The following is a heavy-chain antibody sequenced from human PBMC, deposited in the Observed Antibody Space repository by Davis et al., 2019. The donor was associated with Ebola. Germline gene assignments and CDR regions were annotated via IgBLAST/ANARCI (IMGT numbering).Heavy chain of an antibody. CDR1: GGSISRGGSY. Sequence: PSETLSLTCTVSGGSISRGGSYWTWIRQHPGKGLEWIGYIYYSGSTYYKPSPKRRVTISLDTSKNKFSLNLYSVTAADTAVYDCARDLRYDSSGYDYYFYMDVWGKGTTVTVSS. CDR2: IYYSGST. CDR3: ARDLRYDSSGYDYYFYMDV. J-gene: IGHJ6*03. V-gene: IGHV4-31*03. D-gene: IGHD3-22*01.